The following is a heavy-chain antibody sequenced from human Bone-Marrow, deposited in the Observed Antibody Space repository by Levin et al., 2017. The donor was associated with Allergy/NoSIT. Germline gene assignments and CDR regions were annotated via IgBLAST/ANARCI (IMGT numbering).Heavy chain of an antibody. D-gene: IGHD3-16*01. V-gene: IGHV1-24*01. CDR3: VNEQSGTYGGFLY. CDR2: FDYEDGDT. Sequence: PGASVKVSCQVSGRSVIELAMHWVRHVPGKGFEWMGGFDYEDGDTIYAQQFHGRVTMTEDRSTDTAYLELRSLRSDDTAVYYCVNEQSGTYGGFLYWGQGVQVTVSS. J-gene: IGHJ4*02. CDR1: GRSVIELA.